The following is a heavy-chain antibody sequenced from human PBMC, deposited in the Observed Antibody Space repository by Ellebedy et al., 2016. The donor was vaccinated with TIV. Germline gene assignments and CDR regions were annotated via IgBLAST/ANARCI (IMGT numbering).Heavy chain of an antibody. J-gene: IGHJ4*02. CDR2: INSDGSST. Sequence: GESLKISCAASGFTFSSYWMHWVRQAPGKGLVWVSRINSDGSSTIYADSVKGRFTISRDNAKNTLYLQMNSLRAEDTALDYCARNRYCSAGDCYALGYWGQGTLVTVSS. V-gene: IGHV3-74*01. CDR3: ARNRYCSAGDCYALGY. CDR1: GFTFSSYW. D-gene: IGHD2-15*01.